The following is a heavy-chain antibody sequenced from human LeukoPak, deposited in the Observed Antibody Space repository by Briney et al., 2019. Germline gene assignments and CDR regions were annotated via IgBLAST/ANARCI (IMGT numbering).Heavy chain of an antibody. V-gene: IGHV3-53*04. J-gene: IGHJ4*02. Sequence: PGGSLRLSCAASGFTVSSNYMSWVRQAPGKGLEWVSVIYSGGSTYYADSVKGRFTISRHNSKNTLYLQMNSLRAEDTAVYYCARVLGYCSGGSCYDYWGQGTLVTVSS. D-gene: IGHD2-15*01. CDR1: GFTVSSNY. CDR3: ARVLGYCSGGSCYDY. CDR2: IYSGGST.